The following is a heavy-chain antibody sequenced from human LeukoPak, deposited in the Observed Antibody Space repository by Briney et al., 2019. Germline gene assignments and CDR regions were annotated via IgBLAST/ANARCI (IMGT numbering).Heavy chain of an antibody. CDR2: IYHSGST. CDR1: GYSISSGYY. D-gene: IGHD6-19*01. J-gene: IGHJ4*02. V-gene: IGHV4-38-2*01. Sequence: PSETLSLTCAVSGYSISSGYYWGWIRLPPGKGLEWIGTIYHSGSTYYNPSLKSRVTIAVDTSKNQFSLKLSSVTAADTAVYYCARGQWPVLIVYWGQGTLVTVSS. CDR3: ARGQWPVLIVY.